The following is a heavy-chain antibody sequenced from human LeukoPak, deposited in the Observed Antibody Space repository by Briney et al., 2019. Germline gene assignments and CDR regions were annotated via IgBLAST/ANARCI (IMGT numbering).Heavy chain of an antibody. D-gene: IGHD3-10*01. Sequence: ASVKVSCKASGYTLTSYGISWVRQAPGRGLEWMGWISAYNGNTNYAQKLQGRVTMTTDTSTSTAYMELRSLRSDDTAVYYCARDGGRVRGVINYYYMDVWGKGTTVTISS. V-gene: IGHV1-18*01. J-gene: IGHJ6*03. CDR1: GYTLTSYG. CDR2: ISAYNGNT. CDR3: ARDGGRVRGVINYYYMDV.